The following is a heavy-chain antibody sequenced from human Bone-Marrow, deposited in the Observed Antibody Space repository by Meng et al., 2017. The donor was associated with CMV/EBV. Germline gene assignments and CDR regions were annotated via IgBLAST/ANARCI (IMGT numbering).Heavy chain of an antibody. V-gene: IGHV3-9*03. CDR3: AREAIFGVVIAGAFDI. D-gene: IGHD3-3*01. CDR1: GFTFDDYA. J-gene: IGHJ3*02. CDR2: ISWNSGSI. Sequence: SLKISCAASGFTFDDYAMHWVRQAPGKGLEWVSGISWNSGSIGYADSVKGRFTISRDNAKNSLYLQMNSLRAEDMALYHCAREAIFGVVIAGAFDIWGQRTMVTVSS.